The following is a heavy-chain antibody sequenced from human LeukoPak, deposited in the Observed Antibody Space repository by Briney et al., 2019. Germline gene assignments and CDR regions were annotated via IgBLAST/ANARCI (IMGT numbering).Heavy chain of an antibody. D-gene: IGHD4-11*01. CDR2: IYDSGST. Sequence: SETLSLTCTVSGGSISSYYWSWIRQPPGKGLEWIGYIYDSGSTNYNPSLKSRVTISVDTSKNQFSLKLNSVTAADTAVYYCARHPRTYTNYNNGFDYWGQGTLVTVSS. CDR3: ARHPRTYTNYNNGFDY. CDR1: GGSISSYY. J-gene: IGHJ4*02. V-gene: IGHV4-59*08.